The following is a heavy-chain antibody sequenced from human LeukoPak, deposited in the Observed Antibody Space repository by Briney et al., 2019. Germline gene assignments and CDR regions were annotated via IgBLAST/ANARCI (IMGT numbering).Heavy chain of an antibody. D-gene: IGHD2-15*01. CDR3: AKEGRYSGGSWGGQNYYYYYYMDV. Sequence: GGSLRLSCVVSGFTVSNNHMSWVRQAPGKGLEWVSAISGSGGSTYYADSVKGRFTISRDNSKNTLYLQMNSLRAEDTAVYYCAKEGRYSGGSWGGQNYYYYYYMDVWGKGTTVTVSS. V-gene: IGHV3-23*01. CDR1: GFTVSNNH. CDR2: ISGSGGST. J-gene: IGHJ6*03.